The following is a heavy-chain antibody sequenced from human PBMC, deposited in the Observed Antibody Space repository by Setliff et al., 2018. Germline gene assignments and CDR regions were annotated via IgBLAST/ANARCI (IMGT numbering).Heavy chain of an antibody. CDR3: ARLYRPESRYYFFDY. D-gene: IGHD3-3*01. CDR1: GFTFSSYS. V-gene: IGHV3-48*01. Sequence: GGSLRLSCAASGFTFSSYSMNWVRQAPGKGLEWVSYISSSSSTIYYADSVKGRFTISRDNAKNSLYLQMNSLRAEDTAVYYCARLYRPESRYYFFDYWGQGTLVTVS. CDR2: ISSSSSTI. J-gene: IGHJ4*02.